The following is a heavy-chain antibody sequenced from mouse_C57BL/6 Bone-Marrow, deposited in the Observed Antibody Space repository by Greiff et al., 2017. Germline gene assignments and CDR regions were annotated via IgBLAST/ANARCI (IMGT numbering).Heavy chain of an antibody. CDR1: GYTFTNYW. CDR2: IYPGGGYT. CDR3: ARYYYSSSYLDY. V-gene: IGHV1-63*01. J-gene: IGHJ2*01. D-gene: IGHD1-1*01. Sequence: QVQLQQSGAELVRPGTSVKMSCKASGYTFTNYWIGWAKQRPGHGLEWIGDIYPGGGYTNYNEKFKGKDTLTADKSSSTAYMQFSSLTSEDSAIYYCARYYYSSSYLDYWGQGTTLTVSS.